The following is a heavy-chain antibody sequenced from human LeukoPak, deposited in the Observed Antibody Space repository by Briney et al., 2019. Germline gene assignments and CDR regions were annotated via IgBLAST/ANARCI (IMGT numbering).Heavy chain of an antibody. CDR2: IYTSGST. D-gene: IGHD3-22*01. J-gene: IGHJ3*02. V-gene: IGHV4-4*07. Sequence: SETLSLTCTVSGGSISSYYWSWIRQPAGKGLEWIGRIYTSGSTNYNPSLKSRVTMSVDTSKNQFSLKLSSVTAADRAVYYCAREVAYYYDSSGHYPRRVSAFDIWGQGTMVTVSS. CDR3: AREVAYYYDSSGHYPRRVSAFDI. CDR1: GGSISSYY.